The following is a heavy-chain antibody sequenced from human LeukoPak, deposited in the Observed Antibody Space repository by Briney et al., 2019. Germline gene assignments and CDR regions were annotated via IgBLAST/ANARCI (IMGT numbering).Heavy chain of an antibody. V-gene: IGHV4-31*11. D-gene: IGHD3-22*01. CDR1: GGSFSGYY. Sequence: KPSETLSLTCAVYGGSFSGYYWSWIRQHPGKGLEWIGYIYYSGSTYYNPSLKSRVTISVDTSKNQFSLKLSSVTAADTAVYYCARDLGYYDRVWGQGTLVTVSS. CDR2: IYYSGST. CDR3: ARDLGYYDRV. J-gene: IGHJ4*02.